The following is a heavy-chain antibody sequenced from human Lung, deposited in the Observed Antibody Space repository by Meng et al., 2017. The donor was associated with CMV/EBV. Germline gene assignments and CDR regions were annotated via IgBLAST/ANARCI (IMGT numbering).Heavy chain of an antibody. D-gene: IGHD5-18*01. CDR2: ISDSGDSP. CDR1: GFTFNSYA. V-gene: IGHV3-23*01. J-gene: IGHJ4*02. Sequence: GGSLRLXCTASGFTFNSYAMTWVRQAPGKGLEWVSLISDSGDSPYYADSMKGRFIISRDNSKNMVYLQMKSLRADDTAIYYCAKTLNGYGGEDSWGQGTLVTVSS. CDR3: AKTLNGYGGEDS.